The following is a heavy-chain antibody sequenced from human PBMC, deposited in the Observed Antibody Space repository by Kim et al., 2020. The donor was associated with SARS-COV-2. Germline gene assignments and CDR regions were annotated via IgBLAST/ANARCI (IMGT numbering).Heavy chain of an antibody. V-gene: IGHV4-34*01. J-gene: IGHJ4*02. Sequence: NYNPSLKSRVTISVDTSKNQFSLKLSSVTAADTAVYYCVPPEGLTGLYTEGGQGTLVTVSS. CDR3: VPPEGLTGLYTE. D-gene: IGHD3-9*01.